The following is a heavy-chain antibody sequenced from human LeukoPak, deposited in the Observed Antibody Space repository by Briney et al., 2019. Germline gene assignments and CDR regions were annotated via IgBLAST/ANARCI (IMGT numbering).Heavy chain of an antibody. J-gene: IGHJ3*01. CDR1: GFTFSSYS. D-gene: IGHD6-19*01. V-gene: IGHV3-21*04. CDR2: ISSSSSYI. Sequence: PGGSLRLSCAAFGFTFSSYSMNWVRQAPGRGLEWVSSISSSSSYIYYADSVKGRFTISRDNSKNTVNLHMNSLLAEDTAVYYCASGFSSSWGQGTMVTVSS. CDR3: ASGFSSS.